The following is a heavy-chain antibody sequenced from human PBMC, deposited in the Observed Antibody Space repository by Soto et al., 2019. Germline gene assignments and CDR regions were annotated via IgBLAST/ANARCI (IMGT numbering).Heavy chain of an antibody. CDR1: GFTFSDHY. CDR2: TRNKANSYTT. Sequence: GGSLRLSCAASGFTFSDHYMDWVRQAPGKGLEWVGRTRNKANSYTTEYAASVKGRFTISRDDSKNSLYLQMNSLKTEDTAVYYCVVSVYASYYYYYSMDVWGKGTTVTVSS. D-gene: IGHD2-8*01. J-gene: IGHJ6*03. V-gene: IGHV3-72*01. CDR3: VVSVYASYYYYYSMDV.